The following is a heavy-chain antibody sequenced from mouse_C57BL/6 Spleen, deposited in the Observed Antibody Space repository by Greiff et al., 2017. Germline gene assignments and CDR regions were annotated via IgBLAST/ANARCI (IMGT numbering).Heavy chain of an antibody. Sequence: DVKLVESGPGLVKPSQSLSLTCSVTGYSITSGYYWTWIRQFPGNKLEWMGYISYDGSNNYNPSLKNRISITRYTSKNQFFLKLNSVTTEDTATYYCARGYYGSSYWFAYWGQGTLVTVSA. J-gene: IGHJ3*01. CDR1: GYSITSGYY. V-gene: IGHV3-6*01. D-gene: IGHD1-1*01. CDR2: ISYDGSN. CDR3: ARGYYGSSYWFAY.